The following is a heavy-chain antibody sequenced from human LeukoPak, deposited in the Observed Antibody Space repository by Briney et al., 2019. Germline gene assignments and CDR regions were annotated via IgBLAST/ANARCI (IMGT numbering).Heavy chain of an antibody. V-gene: IGHV3-23*01. J-gene: IGHJ4*02. CDR1: GFTFSSYA. CDR3: ARGPRNWGFDDY. CDR2: ISGSGGNT. Sequence: GGSLRLSCAASGFTFSSYAMSWVRQAPGKGLEWVSAISGSGGNTYYADSVKGRFTISRDNSKNTLYLQMNSLRAEDTAVYYCARGPRNWGFDDYWGQGTLVTVSS. D-gene: IGHD7-27*01.